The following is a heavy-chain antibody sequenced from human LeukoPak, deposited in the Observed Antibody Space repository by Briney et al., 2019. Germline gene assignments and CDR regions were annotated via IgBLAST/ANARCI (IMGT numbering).Heavy chain of an antibody. J-gene: IGHJ4*02. V-gene: IGHV1-2*02. CDR2: INPNSDFT. Sequence: ASVKVSCKASGYTFTSYGISWVRQAPGQGLEWMGWINPNSDFTNFAQNFQGRVTMTSDTSISTAYMELSRLRSDDTAVYYCARAISGGSPITASDYWGQGTLVTVSS. CDR1: GYTFTSYG. D-gene: IGHD2-15*01. CDR3: ARAISGGSPITASDY.